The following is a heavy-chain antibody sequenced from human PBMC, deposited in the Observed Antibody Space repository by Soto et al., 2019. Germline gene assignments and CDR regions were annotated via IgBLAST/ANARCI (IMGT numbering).Heavy chain of an antibody. V-gene: IGHV3-23*01. Sequence: EVQLLESGGGLVQPGGSLRLSCAASGFTFSSYAMSWVRQAPGRGLEWVSAISGSGSSTYYADSVKGRFTFSRDSSKNTLYLQMNSLRAEDTAVYYCAKEGGWYGFDNWGQGTLVTVSS. CDR1: GFTFSSYA. J-gene: IGHJ4*02. CDR2: ISGSGSST. D-gene: IGHD6-19*01. CDR3: AKEGGWYGFDN.